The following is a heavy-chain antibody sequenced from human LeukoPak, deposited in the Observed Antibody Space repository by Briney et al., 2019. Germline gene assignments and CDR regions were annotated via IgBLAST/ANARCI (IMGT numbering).Heavy chain of an antibody. V-gene: IGHV4-38-2*02. CDR1: DFSITNAYY. D-gene: IGHD6-13*01. CDR2: IYHSGAT. CDR3: ARGYSSSWYY. J-gene: IGHJ4*02. Sequence: SETLSLTCSVSDFSITNAYYWGWIRQPPGRGLEYLGNIYHSGATHYNPSLKSRVTISVDTSKNQFSLKLSSVTAADTAVYYCARGYSSSWYYWGQGTLVTVSS.